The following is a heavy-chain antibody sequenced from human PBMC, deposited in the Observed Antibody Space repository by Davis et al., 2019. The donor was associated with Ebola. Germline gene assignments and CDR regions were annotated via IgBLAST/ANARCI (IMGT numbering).Heavy chain of an antibody. D-gene: IGHD6-19*01. V-gene: IGHV3-15*01. CDR3: TTAAAVAVNFDY. J-gene: IGHJ4*02. CDR1: GFTFSNAW. Sequence: PGGSLRLSCAASGFTFSNAWMSWVRQAPGKGLEWVGRIKSKTDGGTTDYAAPVKGRFTISRDDSKNTLYLQMNSLKTEDTAVYYCTTAAAVAVNFDYWGQGTLVTVSS. CDR2: IKSKTDGGTT.